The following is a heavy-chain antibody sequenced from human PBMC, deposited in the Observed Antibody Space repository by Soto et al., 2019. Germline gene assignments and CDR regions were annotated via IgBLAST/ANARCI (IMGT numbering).Heavy chain of an antibody. CDR1: GFTFSSYW. Sequence: GGSLRLSCAASGFTFSSYWMSWVRQAPGKGLEWVANIKQDGSEKYYVDSVKGRCTISRDNAKNSLYLQMNSLRAEDTAVYYCARVGTAVAGIIVDDYYYYYGMDVWGQGTTVTVSS. CDR2: IKQDGSEK. CDR3: ARVGTAVAGIIVDDYYYYYGMDV. D-gene: IGHD6-19*01. J-gene: IGHJ6*02. V-gene: IGHV3-7*01.